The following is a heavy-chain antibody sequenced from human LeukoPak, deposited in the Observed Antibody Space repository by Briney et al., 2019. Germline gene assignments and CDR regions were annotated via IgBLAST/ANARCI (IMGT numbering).Heavy chain of an antibody. D-gene: IGHD6-13*01. V-gene: IGHV3-7*01. CDR1: GFTFSSYW. CDR3: AKDRPTVYSSSWLHFLDS. Sequence: GGSLRLSCAASGFTFSSYWMGWVRQAPGKGLEWVANIKEDGSEKYYVDSVKGRFTISRDNAKNSLFLQMNSLRAEDTALYYCAKDRPTVYSSSWLHFLDSWGQGTLVTVSS. CDR2: IKEDGSEK. J-gene: IGHJ4*02.